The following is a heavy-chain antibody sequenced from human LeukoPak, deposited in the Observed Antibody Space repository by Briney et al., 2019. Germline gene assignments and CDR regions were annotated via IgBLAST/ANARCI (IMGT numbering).Heavy chain of an antibody. J-gene: IGHJ4*02. D-gene: IGHD1-14*01. CDR2: INPSGGDT. CDR1: GYTFTSYY. V-gene: IGHV1-46*01. CDR3: AREVMDNLRFDY. Sequence: ASAKVSYKASGYTFTSYYMHWVRQAPGQGLEWMGIINPSGGDTSYAQKFQGRLTMTRDTSTNTVYMELTSLRSEDTAVYYCAREVMDNLRFDYWGQGTLVTVSS.